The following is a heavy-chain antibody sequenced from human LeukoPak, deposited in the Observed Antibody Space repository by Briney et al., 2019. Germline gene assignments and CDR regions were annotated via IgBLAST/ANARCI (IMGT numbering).Heavy chain of an antibody. CDR1: GGTFSSYA. CDR2: IIPILGIA. CDR3: ARDQGHYDFWSGYFSPVDY. V-gene: IGHV1-69*04. Sequence: SVKVSCKASGGTFSSYAISWVRQAPGQGLEWMGRIIPILGIANYAQKFQGRVTITADKSTSTAYMELSSLRSEDTAVYYCARDQGHYDFWSGYFSPVDYWGQGTLVTVSS. D-gene: IGHD3-3*01. J-gene: IGHJ4*02.